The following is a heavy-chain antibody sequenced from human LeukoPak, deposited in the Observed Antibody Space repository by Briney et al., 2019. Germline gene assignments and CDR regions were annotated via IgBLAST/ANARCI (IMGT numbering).Heavy chain of an antibody. CDR2: ISYDGTNK. CDR1: GFSFSNSA. Sequence: GRSLRPSCAASGFSFSNSAMHWVRQAPGRGLEWVAVISYDGTNKDSADSVKGRFTISRDNSKNTLYLQMNTLRTEDTALYYCARDMAYSGSYGSLDYWGQGTLVTVSS. CDR3: ARDMAYSGSYGSLDY. D-gene: IGHD1-26*01. J-gene: IGHJ4*02. V-gene: IGHV3-30-3*01.